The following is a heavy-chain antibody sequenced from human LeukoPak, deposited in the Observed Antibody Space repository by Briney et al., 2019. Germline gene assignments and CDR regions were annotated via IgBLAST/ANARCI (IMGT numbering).Heavy chain of an antibody. CDR3: ARAYDFPDY. D-gene: IGHD3-3*01. CDR2: IYDSGST. CDR1: GGSIRSSYYY. Sequence: SETLSLTCTVSGGSIRSSYYYWGWIRQPPGKGLEWIGSIYDSGSTYYNPSLKSRVTISVDTSKNQFSLKLSSVTAADTAVYYCARAYDFPDYWGQGTLVTVSS. J-gene: IGHJ4*02. V-gene: IGHV4-39*01.